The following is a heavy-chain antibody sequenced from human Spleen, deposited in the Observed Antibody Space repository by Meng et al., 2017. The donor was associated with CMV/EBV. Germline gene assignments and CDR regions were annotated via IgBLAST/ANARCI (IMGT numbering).Heavy chain of an antibody. Sequence: GESLKISCAASGFTFTNYGMHWVRQAPGKGLEWVAFIRYDGSNKYYADSVKGRFTISRDNSKNTLYLQMNSLRAEDTAVYYCAKAQGLRFLEWLPTHWGQGTLVTVSS. CDR3: AKAQGLRFLEWLPTH. CDR1: GFTFTNYG. D-gene: IGHD3-3*01. V-gene: IGHV3-30*02. J-gene: IGHJ4*02. CDR2: IRYDGSNK.